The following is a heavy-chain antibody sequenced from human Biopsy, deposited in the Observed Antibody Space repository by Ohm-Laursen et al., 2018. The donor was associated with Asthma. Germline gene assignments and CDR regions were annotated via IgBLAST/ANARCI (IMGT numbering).Heavy chain of an antibody. CDR1: GYAFNSAG. D-gene: IGHD4-23*01. Sequence: ASVKVSCKTSGYAFNSAGITWVRQAPGQGLEWMGWISVYNGNTKVAQKLQDRVTMITDTSTSTAYMELRSLRSDDTAVYFCARTVDYSHYYGIDVWGQGTTVTVS. CDR2: ISVYNGNT. CDR3: ARTVDYSHYYGIDV. V-gene: IGHV1-18*01. J-gene: IGHJ6*02.